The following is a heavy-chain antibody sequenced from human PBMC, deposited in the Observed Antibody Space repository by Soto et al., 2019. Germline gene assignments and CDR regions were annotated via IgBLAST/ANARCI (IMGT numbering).Heavy chain of an antibody. D-gene: IGHD6-13*01. V-gene: IGHV3-23*01. Sequence: GGSLRLSCAASGFTFSNYAMSWVRQAPGKGLEWVSAISGSGGSTYYADSVKGRFTISRDNSKNTLYLQMNSLRAEDTAVYYWAKDPGSWFLRYWGQGTLVTVSS. CDR3: AKDPGSWFLRY. CDR1: GFTFSNYA. J-gene: IGHJ4*02. CDR2: ISGSGGST.